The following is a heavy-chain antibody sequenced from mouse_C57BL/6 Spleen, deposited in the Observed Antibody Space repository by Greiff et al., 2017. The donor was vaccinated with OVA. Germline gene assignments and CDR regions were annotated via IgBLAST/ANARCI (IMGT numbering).Heavy chain of an antibody. CDR3: ARDDWDQAWFAY. CDR2: ISDGGSYT. CDR1: GFTFSSYA. V-gene: IGHV5-4*01. Sequence: EVKLVESGGGLVKPGGSLKLSCAASGFTFSSYAMSWVRQTPEKRLEWVATISDGGSYTYYPDNVQGRFTISRDNAKNNLYLQMSHLKSEDTAMYYCARDDWDQAWFAYWGQGTLVTVSA. J-gene: IGHJ3*01. D-gene: IGHD4-1*01.